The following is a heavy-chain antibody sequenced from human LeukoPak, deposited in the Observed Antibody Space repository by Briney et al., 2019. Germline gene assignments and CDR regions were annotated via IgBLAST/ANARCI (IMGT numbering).Heavy chain of an antibody. V-gene: IGHV1-18*04. CDR2: ISAYNGNT. D-gene: IGHD3-9*01. CDR1: GYTFTSYG. CDR3: ARDHYYDILTGYYPPLYYGMDV. Sequence: ASVKVSCKASGYTFTSYGISWVRQAPGQGLEWMGWISAYNGNTNYAQKLQGRVTMTTDTSPSTAYMELRSLRSDDTAVYYCARDHYYDILTGYYPPLYYGMDVWGKGTTVTVSS. J-gene: IGHJ6*04.